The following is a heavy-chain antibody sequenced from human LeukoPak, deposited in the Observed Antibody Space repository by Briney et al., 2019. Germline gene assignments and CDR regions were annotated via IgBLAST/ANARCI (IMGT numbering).Heavy chain of an antibody. CDR2: IKSKNAGGTT. J-gene: IGHJ4*02. CDR1: GFTFSTAW. CDR3: THEYDVFSAYFH. D-gene: IGHD3-9*01. V-gene: IGHV3-15*01. Sequence: GGSLRLSCAASGFTFSTAWMSWVRQAPGKGLEWVVRIKSKNAGGTTDYAATVTVSFTRSRDDSKNTLCLQINSLTTEYTSVYYCTHEYDVFSAYFHWGQGTLVTVSS.